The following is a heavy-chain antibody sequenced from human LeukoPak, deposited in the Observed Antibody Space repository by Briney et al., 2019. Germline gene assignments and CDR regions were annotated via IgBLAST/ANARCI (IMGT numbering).Heavy chain of an antibody. CDR2: IIPIFGTA. D-gene: IGHD1-26*01. V-gene: IGHV1-69*05. CDR3: ARVPSSGSYSAGPEDY. J-gene: IGHJ4*02. CDR1: GGTFSSYA. Sequence: SVKVSCKASGGTFSSYAISWVRQAPGQGLEWMGRIIPIFGTANYAQKFQGRVTITTDESTSTAYMELSSLRSEDTAVYYCARVPSSGSYSAGPEDYWGQGTLVTVSS.